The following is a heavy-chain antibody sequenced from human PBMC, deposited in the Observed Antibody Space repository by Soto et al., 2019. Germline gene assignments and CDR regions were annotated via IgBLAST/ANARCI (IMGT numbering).Heavy chain of an antibody. V-gene: IGHV3-30-3*01. D-gene: IGHD2-2*01. CDR1: GFTFSSYA. Sequence: GGSLRLSCAASGFTFSSYALHWLRQAPGKGLEWVAVISYDGNNKYHADSVKGRFTTSRDNSKNTLYLQMNSLRAEDTAVYYCARDLSGGPADYYFDYWGQGTLVTVSS. J-gene: IGHJ4*02. CDR3: ARDLSGGPADYYFDY. CDR2: ISYDGNNK.